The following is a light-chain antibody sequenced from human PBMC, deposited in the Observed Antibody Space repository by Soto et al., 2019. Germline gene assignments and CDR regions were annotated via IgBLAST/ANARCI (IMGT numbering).Light chain of an antibody. CDR2: LGS. CDR3: MQALQTPYT. V-gene: IGKV2-28*01. CDR1: QSLAQNNGYLF. J-gene: IGKJ2*01. Sequence: DIVVSHSPLSLPVPSGEPPSILCGSCQSLAQNNGYLFLDWYLQKPGRSPQLLIYLGSNRASGVPDRFSGSGSGTDFTLKISRVEAEDVGVYYCMQALQTPYTFGQGTKLEIK.